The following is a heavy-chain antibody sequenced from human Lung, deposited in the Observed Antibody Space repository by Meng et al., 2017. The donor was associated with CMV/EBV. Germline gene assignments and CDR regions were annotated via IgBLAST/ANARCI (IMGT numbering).Heavy chain of an antibody. CDR3: AKDKGVRYLEWFSV. D-gene: IGHD3-3*01. Sequence: LKXSCTASGLTFSNHGMHWVRQAPGKGLEWVAFIWSDGSATYYADSVRGRFTISRDNSKNTVYLQMNSLRTEDTAVYSCAKDKGVRYLEWFSVRGQKTMVTVSS. CDR2: IWSDGSAT. CDR1: GLTFSNHG. J-gene: IGHJ4*02. V-gene: IGHV3-30*02.